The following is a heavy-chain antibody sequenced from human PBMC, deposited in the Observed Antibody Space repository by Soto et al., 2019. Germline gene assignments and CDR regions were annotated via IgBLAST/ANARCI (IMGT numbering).Heavy chain of an antibody. J-gene: IGHJ4*02. CDR1: GGSISSYY. V-gene: IGHV4-59*01. CDR3: ARATIFGVVKD. CDR2: IYYSGST. Sequence: SETLSLTCTVSGGSISSYYWSWIRQPPGKGLEWIGYIYYSGSTNYNPSLKSRVTISVDTSKNQFSLKLSSVTAADTAMYYCARATIFGVVKDWGQGTLVTVSS. D-gene: IGHD3-3*01.